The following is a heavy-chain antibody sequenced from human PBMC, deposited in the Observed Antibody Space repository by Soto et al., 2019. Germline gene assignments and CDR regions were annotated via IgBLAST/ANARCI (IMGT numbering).Heavy chain of an antibody. CDR1: GFTFSSFG. CDR3: AKDTSMYSSNWPAYYGMDV. D-gene: IGHD6-13*01. V-gene: IGHV3-30*18. CDR2: ISYDGSNK. Sequence: QGQLVESGGGVVQPGRSLRLSCAASGFTFSSFGMQWVRQARGKGLEWVAGISYDGSNKYYEDSVKGRFTISRDNSKNMKYLQMNSLRAEDTAVYYCAKDTSMYSSNWPAYYGMDVWGQGTTVTVSS. J-gene: IGHJ6*02.